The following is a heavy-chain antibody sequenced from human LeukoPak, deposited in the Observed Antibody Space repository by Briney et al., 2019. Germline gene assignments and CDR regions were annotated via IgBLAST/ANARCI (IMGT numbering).Heavy chain of an antibody. CDR1: GVSISSHY. CDR3: ARDWRYCSVGSGSYYFDY. Sequence: SETPSLTCSVSGVSISSHYWSWIPQPAGEGLEWIGRIYTSGSTNYNPSLNSRVTISVHKSKNHLSLNLSSVTAADTAFYYCARDWRYCSVGSGSYYFDYWGQGALVTVSS. D-gene: IGHD2-15*01. V-gene: IGHV4-4*07. J-gene: IGHJ4*02. CDR2: IYTSGST.